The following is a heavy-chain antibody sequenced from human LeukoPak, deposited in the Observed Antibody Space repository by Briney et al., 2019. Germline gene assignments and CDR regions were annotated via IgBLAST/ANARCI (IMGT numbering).Heavy chain of an antibody. CDR1: GFSFSTYG. CDR2: VSGSGGSS. Sequence: GGSLRPSCAASGFSFSTYGMSWVRQAPGKGLEWVSSVSGSGGSSYYGDSVKGRFTISRDNSKNTLYLQMNSLRVEDTAEYYCAKDHHYDSSDYGRYYYYGMDVWGQGTTVTVSS. V-gene: IGHV3-23*01. D-gene: IGHD3-22*01. J-gene: IGHJ6*02. CDR3: AKDHHYDSSDYGRYYYYGMDV.